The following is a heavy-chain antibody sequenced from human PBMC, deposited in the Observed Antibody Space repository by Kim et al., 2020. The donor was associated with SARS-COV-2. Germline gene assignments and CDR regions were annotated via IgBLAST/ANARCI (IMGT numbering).Heavy chain of an antibody. CDR1: GFTFSSYG. Sequence: GGSLRLSCAASGFTFSSYGMHWVRQAPGKRLEWVAVIWYDGSNKYYADSVKGRFTISRDNSKNTLYLQMNSLRAEDTAVYYCARAGYSSSPEDWFDPWGQGTLVTVSS. CDR2: IWYDGSNK. D-gene: IGHD6-6*01. J-gene: IGHJ5*02. V-gene: IGHV3-33*01. CDR3: ARAGYSSSPEDWFDP.